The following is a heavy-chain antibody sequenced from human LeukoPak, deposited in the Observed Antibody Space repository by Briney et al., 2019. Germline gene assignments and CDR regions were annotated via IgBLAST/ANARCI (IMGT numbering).Heavy chain of an antibody. Sequence: ASVKVSCKASGYTFTSYDINWVRQATGQGLEWRDGTNTNTGNPTYAQGFTGRFVFSLDTSVSTAYLQISSLKAEDTAVYYCARVRAGTRKVSWFDPWGQGTLVTVSS. V-gene: IGHV7-4-1*02. CDR3: ARVRAGTRKVSWFDP. D-gene: IGHD1-1*01. J-gene: IGHJ5*02. CDR2: TNTNTGNP. CDR1: GYTFTSYD.